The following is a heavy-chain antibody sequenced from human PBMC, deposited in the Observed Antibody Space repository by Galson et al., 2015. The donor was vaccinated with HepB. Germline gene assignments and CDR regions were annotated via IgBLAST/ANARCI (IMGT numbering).Heavy chain of an antibody. V-gene: IGHV3-30*04. D-gene: IGHD6-13*01. CDR3: ARVGSSSWYWDFDY. Sequence: SLRLSCAASGFTFSSYAMHWVRQAPGKGLEWVAVISYDGSNKYYADSVKGRFTISRDNSKNTLYLQMNSLRAEDTAVYYCARVGSSSWYWDFDYWGQGTLVTVSS. CDR1: GFTFSSYA. CDR2: ISYDGSNK. J-gene: IGHJ4*02.